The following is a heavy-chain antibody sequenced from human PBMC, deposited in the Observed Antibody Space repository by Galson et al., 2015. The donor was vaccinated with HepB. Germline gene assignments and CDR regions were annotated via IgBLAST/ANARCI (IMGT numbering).Heavy chain of an antibody. J-gene: IGHJ4*02. V-gene: IGHV3-23*01. Sequence: SLRLSCAASGFTFSSYAMSWVRQAPGKGLEWVSAISGSGGSTYYADSVKGRFTISRDNSKNTLYLQMNSLRAEDTAVYYCATPVPIVVVITTNWGQGTLVTVSS. CDR3: ATPVPIVVVITTN. D-gene: IGHD3-22*01. CDR2: ISGSGGST. CDR1: GFTFSSYA.